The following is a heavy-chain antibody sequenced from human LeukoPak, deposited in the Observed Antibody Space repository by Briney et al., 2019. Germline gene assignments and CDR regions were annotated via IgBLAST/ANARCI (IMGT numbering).Heavy chain of an antibody. Sequence: PGGSLRLSCAASGFTVSTNYMTWVRQAPGKGPEWVSVIYSGGGTYYADPVKGRFTISRDNSKNTLYLQMNSLRAEDTAVYYCARPYYYDSSGYHGAFDIWGQGTMVTVCS. J-gene: IGHJ3*02. D-gene: IGHD3-22*01. CDR2: IYSGGGT. V-gene: IGHV3-53*01. CDR3: ARPYYYDSSGYHGAFDI. CDR1: GFTVSTNY.